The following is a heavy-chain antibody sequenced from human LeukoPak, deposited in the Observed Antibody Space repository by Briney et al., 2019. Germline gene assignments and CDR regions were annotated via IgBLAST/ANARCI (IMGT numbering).Heavy chain of an antibody. CDR2: MNPNSGNT. CDR3: ARDTPRAYYYDSSGSREDY. CDR1: GYTFTSYD. J-gene: IGHJ4*02. Sequence: ASVKVSCKASGYTFTSYDINWVRQATGQGLEWMGWMNPNSGNTGYAQKFQGRVTMTRNTSISTAYMELSSLRSEDTAVYYCARDTPRAYYYDSSGSREDYWGQGTLVTVSS. D-gene: IGHD3-22*01. V-gene: IGHV1-8*01.